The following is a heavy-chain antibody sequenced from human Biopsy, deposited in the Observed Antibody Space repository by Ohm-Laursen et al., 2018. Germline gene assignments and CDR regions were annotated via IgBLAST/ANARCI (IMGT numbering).Heavy chain of an antibody. D-gene: IGHD1-26*01. Sequence: SETLSLTCAVSGGSTSNYIWTWIRQPPGQGLEWIGYFRFEDRTSYNSSLKSRVTISADTSKNQFSLRLSPVTAAETAVYDCALGGGSYVNFDYWGQGTLVTVSS. CDR3: ALGGGSYVNFDY. CDR1: GGSTSNYI. J-gene: IGHJ4*02. V-gene: IGHV4-59*01. CDR2: FRFEDRT.